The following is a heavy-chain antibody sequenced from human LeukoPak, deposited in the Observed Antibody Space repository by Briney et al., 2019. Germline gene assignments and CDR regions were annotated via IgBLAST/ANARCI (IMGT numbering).Heavy chain of an antibody. D-gene: IGHD1-1*01. CDR1: GGSFDSKY. V-gene: IGHV4-4*09. Sequence: SETLSLTCSVSGGSFDSKYWSWTRQPPGKGLEWIGYIYTSGSTNFNPSLRSRVAMSIDTSKNQCTLKVYSVTAADPAFYSCPNYIRNVHYYMDVWGKGTTVIVSS. CDR2: IYTSGST. CDR3: PNYIRNVHYYMDV. J-gene: IGHJ6*03.